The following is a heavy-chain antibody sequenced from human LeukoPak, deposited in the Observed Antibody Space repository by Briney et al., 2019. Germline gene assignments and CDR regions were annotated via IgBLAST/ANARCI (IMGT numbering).Heavy chain of an antibody. V-gene: IGHV3-66*02. Sequence: GGSLRLSCAASGFTVSSNYMSWVRQAPGKGLEWVSVIYSGGSTYYADSVKGRSTISRDNSKNTLYLQMNSLRAEDTAAYYCARGGGYSGYDLFDYWGQGTLVTVSS. CDR2: IYSGGST. D-gene: IGHD5-12*01. CDR1: GFTVSSNY. CDR3: ARGGGYSGYDLFDY. J-gene: IGHJ4*02.